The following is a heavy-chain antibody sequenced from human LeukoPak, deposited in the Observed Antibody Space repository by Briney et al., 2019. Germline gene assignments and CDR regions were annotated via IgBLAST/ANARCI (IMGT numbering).Heavy chain of an antibody. CDR2: ISTSSITT. J-gene: IGHJ4*02. Sequence: GGSLRLSCAASGFTFTDYSMNWVHQAPGKGLEWVSYISTSSITTYYADSVKGRFTISRDNANNSLSLQMSSLRAADTAVYYCATVIVGATPLPYYFDYWGQGTLVTVSS. CDR1: GFTFTDYS. V-gene: IGHV3-48*01. D-gene: IGHD1-26*01. CDR3: ATVIVGATPLPYYFDY.